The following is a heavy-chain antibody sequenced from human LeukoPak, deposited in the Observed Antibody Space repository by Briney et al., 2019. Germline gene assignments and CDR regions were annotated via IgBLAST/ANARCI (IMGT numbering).Heavy chain of an antibody. V-gene: IGHV7-4-1*02. J-gene: IGHJ4*02. CDR2: INTNTGNP. CDR3: AGGGYYDSSGYYFGLLTWRKHMVPYFDY. D-gene: IGHD3-22*01. Sequence: AASVTVSCKASGYTFTSYAMNWVRQAPGQGLEWMGWINTNTGNPTYAQGFTGRFVFSLDTSVSTAYLQISSLKAEDTAVYYCAGGGYYDSSGYYFGLLTWRKHMVPYFDYWGQGTLVTVSS. CDR1: GYTFTSYA.